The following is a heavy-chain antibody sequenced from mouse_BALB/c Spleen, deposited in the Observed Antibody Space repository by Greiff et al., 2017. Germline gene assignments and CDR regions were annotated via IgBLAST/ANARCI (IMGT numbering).Heavy chain of an antibody. CDR2: ISTYYGDA. CDR3: ARCYGSSWYFDV. V-gene: IGHV1S137*01. J-gene: IGHJ1*01. D-gene: IGHD1-1*01. CDR1: GYTFTDYA. Sequence: VQRVESGAELVRPGVSVKISCKGSGYTFTDYAMHWVKQSHAKSLEWIGVISTYYGDASYNQKFKGKATMTVDKSSSTAYMELARLTSEDSAIYYCARCYGSSWYFDVWGAGTTVTVSS.